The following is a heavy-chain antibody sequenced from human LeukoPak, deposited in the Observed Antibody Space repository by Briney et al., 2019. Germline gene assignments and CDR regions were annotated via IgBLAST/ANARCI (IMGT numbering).Heavy chain of an antibody. D-gene: IGHD2/OR15-2a*01. J-gene: IGHJ4*02. V-gene: IGHV3-48*03. Sequence: GGSLRLSCAASGFTFSSYELNWVRQAPGKGLEWLSYISSSGGTTYYAESLQGRFIISRDNAKNSLYLQMNSLRAEDTALYYCVKGLLSDFWGQGTLVTVSS. CDR3: VKGLLSDF. CDR2: ISSSGGTT. CDR1: GFTFSSYE.